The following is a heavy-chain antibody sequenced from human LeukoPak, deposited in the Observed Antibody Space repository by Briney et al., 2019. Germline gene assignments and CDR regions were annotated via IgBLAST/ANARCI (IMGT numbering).Heavy chain of an antibody. CDR2: IPFDGSNK. D-gene: IGHD2-2*02. CDR3: ANQYCSSTSCYMDQDY. V-gene: IGHV3-30*02. J-gene: IGHJ4*02. Sequence: GXSLRLSCAASGFTFSSYGMHWVRQAPGKGLEWVAFIPFDGSNKYYADFVKGRFTISRDNSKNTLYLQMNSLRTEDTAVYYCANQYCSSTSCYMDQDYWGQGTLVTVSS. CDR1: GFTFSSYG.